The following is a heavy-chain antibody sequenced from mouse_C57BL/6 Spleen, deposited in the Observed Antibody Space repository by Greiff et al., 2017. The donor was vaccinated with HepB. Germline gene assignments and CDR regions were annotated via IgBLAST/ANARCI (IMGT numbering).Heavy chain of an antibody. J-gene: IGHJ2*01. D-gene: IGHD4-1*01. CDR2: INPNNGGT. V-gene: IGHV1-26*01. Sequence: EVKLQQSGPELVKPGASVKISCKASGYTFTDYYMNWVKQSHGKSLEWIGDINPNNGGTSYNQKFKGKATLTVAKSSSTAYMELRSLTSEDSAVYYCARRQAGTDYWGQGTTLTVSS. CDR1: GYTFTDYY. CDR3: ARRQAGTDY.